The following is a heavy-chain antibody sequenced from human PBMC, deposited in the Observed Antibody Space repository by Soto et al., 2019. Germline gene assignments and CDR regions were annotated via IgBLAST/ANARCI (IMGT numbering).Heavy chain of an antibody. CDR1: GYTFTNYG. CDR2: ISPYNGDT. V-gene: IGHV1-18*01. CDR3: ARRGSNKWDEYFDF. Sequence: QVQLVQSGAEVKKPGASVKVSCQASGYTFTNYGISWVRKAPGQGLEWVGWISPYNGDTRYAQNVQGRVTLTTDTSTSAAYMELRSLRSDDTALYYCARRGSNKWDEYFDFCGQGTLFTVSS. J-gene: IGHJ4*02. D-gene: IGHD2-15*01.